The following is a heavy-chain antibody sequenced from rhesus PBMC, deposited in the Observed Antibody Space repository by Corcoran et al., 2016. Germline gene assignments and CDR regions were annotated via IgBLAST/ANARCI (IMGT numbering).Heavy chain of an antibody. D-gene: IGHD5-24*01. CDR1: GGSISDNW. Sequence: QLQLQESGPGLVKPSETLSLTCAVSGGSISDNWWSWIRQPPGKGLEWIGRILGSDESTSYNPPFKSRVTSSTGPSENNLSLKLISVTAADTAVYYCARDRIYSGYDYWGQGVLVTVSS. J-gene: IGHJ4*01. CDR2: ILGSDEST. CDR3: ARDRIYSGYDY. V-gene: IGHV4-147*01.